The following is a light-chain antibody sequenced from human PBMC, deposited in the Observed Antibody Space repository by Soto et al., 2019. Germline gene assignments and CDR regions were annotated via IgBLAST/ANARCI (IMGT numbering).Light chain of an antibody. V-gene: IGLV2-8*01. Sequence: QSALTQPPSASGSPGQSVTISCTGTSSDVGGYNYVSWYQQHPGKVPKLIIYEVNKRPSGVPDRFSGSKSGNTASLIVAGLQAADEADYYCTSYAGGNNVFGTGTKVTVL. CDR1: SSDVGGYNY. J-gene: IGLJ1*01. CDR2: EVN. CDR3: TSYAGGNNV.